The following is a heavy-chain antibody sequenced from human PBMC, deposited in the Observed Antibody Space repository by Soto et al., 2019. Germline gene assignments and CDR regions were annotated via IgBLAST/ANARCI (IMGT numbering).Heavy chain of an antibody. V-gene: IGHV4-39*01. J-gene: IGHJ5*02. CDR2: IYYSGST. CDR3: ARPGIAAAGTANWFDP. CDR1: GGSVSSSSYY. D-gene: IGHD6-13*01. Sequence: SETLSLTCTVSGGSVSSSSYYWGWTRQPPGKGLEWIGSIYYSGSTYYNPSLKSRVTISVDTSKNQFSLKLSSVTAADTAVYYCARPGIAAAGTANWFDPWGQGTLVTVSS.